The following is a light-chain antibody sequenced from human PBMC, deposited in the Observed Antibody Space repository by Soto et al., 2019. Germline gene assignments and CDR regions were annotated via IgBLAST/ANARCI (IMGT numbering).Light chain of an antibody. CDR1: QSVSNSY. Sequence: EIVLTQSPGTLSLSPGERATLSCRASQSVSNSYLAWYQQKPGQGPRLLIYDASSRATDIPDRFSGSASGTDFTLTISRLEPEDFAVYYCQQYAGSPSTFGQGTKVEI. CDR2: DAS. CDR3: QQYAGSPST. V-gene: IGKV3-20*01. J-gene: IGKJ1*01.